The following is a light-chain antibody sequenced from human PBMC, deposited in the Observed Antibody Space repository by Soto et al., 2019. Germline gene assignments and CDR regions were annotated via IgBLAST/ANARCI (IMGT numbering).Light chain of an antibody. V-gene: IGLV2-8*01. J-gene: IGLJ2*01. CDR2: DVN. Sequence: QSALTQPPSASGSPGQSVTISCTGTSSDVGGYNYVSWYQQHPGKAPKLMIYDVNKRPSGVPDRVSGSKSGNTASLTVSGLQAEDEADYYCSSYGGSSNLLFGGGTKVTVL. CDR3: SSYGGSSNLL. CDR1: SSDVGGYNY.